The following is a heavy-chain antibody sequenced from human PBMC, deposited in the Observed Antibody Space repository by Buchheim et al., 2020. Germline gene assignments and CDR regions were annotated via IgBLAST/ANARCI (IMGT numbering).Heavy chain of an antibody. CDR1: GGSFSGYY. CDR2: INHSGST. V-gene: IGHV4-34*01. CDR3: ARGSGCSSTSCYRGPLKYYYYMDV. D-gene: IGHD2-2*02. J-gene: IGHJ6*03. Sequence: QVQLQQWGAGLLKPSETLSLTCAVYGGSFSGYYWSWIRQPPGKGLEWIGEINHSGSTNYNPSLKSRVTISVDTSKNQFSLKLSSVTAADTAVYYCARGSGCSSTSCYRGPLKYYYYMDVWGKGTT.